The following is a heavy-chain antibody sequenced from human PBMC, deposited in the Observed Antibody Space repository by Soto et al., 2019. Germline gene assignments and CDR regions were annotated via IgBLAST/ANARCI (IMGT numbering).Heavy chain of an antibody. Sequence: PGGSLRLSCAASRFTFSSYAMSWVRQVPGKGLEWVSSISGSGGSTYYADSVKGRFTISRDNSKNTLYLQMNSLRAEDTAVYYCAKGVVVPAAMPLSSGFDYWGQGTLVTVSS. CDR2: ISGSGGST. J-gene: IGHJ4*02. D-gene: IGHD2-2*01. CDR3: AKGVVVPAAMPLSSGFDY. CDR1: RFTFSSYA. V-gene: IGHV3-23*01.